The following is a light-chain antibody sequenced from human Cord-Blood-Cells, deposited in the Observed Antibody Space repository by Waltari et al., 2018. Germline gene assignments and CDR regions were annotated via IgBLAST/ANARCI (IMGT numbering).Light chain of an antibody. V-gene: IGKV1-39*01. CDR2: AAS. CDR1: QSISSS. J-gene: IGKJ4*01. CDR3: QQSYSTPLT. Sequence: IQLTQSPSSLSASVGSRVTTTCRTSQSISSSLTWYQQKPGKAPKLLIYAASSLQSGVPSRFSGSGSGTVFTLTISSLQPEDFATDDCQQSYSTPLTFGGGTKVEIK.